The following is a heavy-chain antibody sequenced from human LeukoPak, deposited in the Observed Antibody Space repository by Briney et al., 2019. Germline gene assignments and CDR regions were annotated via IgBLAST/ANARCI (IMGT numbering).Heavy chain of an antibody. CDR1: GFTFSDYY. D-gene: IGHD3-16*02. J-gene: IGHJ4*02. Sequence: PGGSLRLSCAASGFTFSDYYMSWIRQAPGKGLEWVSYISSSSSYTNYADSVKGRFTISRDNAKNSLYLKMNSLRAEDTAVYYCARNDYDYVWGSYRYNFFDYWGQGTLVTVSS. CDR2: ISSSSSYT. CDR3: ARNDYDYVWGSYRYNFFDY. V-gene: IGHV3-11*06.